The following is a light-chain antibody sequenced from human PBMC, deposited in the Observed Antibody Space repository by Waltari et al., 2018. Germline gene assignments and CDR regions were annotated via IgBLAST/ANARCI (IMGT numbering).Light chain of an antibody. CDR2: ATS. Sequence: DIQMTQSPSSVSASVGDRVTITCRASQDIRNWLAWYQQKPGKAPNLLIYATSSLQTGVPSRFSGSGSGTEFTLTISSLQPEDFATYYCQHANSFPITFGPGTKVDIK. CDR3: QHANSFPIT. V-gene: IGKV1-12*01. J-gene: IGKJ3*01. CDR1: QDIRNW.